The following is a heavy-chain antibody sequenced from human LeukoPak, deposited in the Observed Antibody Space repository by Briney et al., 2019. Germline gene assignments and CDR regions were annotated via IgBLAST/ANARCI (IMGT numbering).Heavy chain of an antibody. J-gene: IGHJ4*02. D-gene: IGHD4-17*01. V-gene: IGHV3-21*01. Sequence: GGSLRLSCAASGFTFSSYAMSWVRQAPGKGLEWVSSISSSSTYMHSADSVKGRFTISRDNAKNSLYLQMNNLKAEDTAVYYCARGDLESTVTTFGYWGQGTLVTVSS. CDR3: ARGDLESTVTTFGY. CDR1: GFTFSSYA. CDR2: ISSSSTYM.